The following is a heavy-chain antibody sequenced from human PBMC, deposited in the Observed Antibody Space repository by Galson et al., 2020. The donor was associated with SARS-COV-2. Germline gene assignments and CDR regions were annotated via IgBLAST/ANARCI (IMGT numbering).Heavy chain of an antibody. V-gene: IGHV3-13*01. D-gene: IGHD6-19*01. CDR2: IGTAGDT. J-gene: IGHJ6*03. Sequence: GVSLRLSCAASGFTFSSYDMHWVRQATGKGLEWVSAIGTAGDTYYPGSVKGRFTISRENAKNSLYLQMNSLRAGDTAVYYCARADIAVAGTGIKFYYYYYMDVWGKGATVTVSS. CDR1: GFTFSSYD. CDR3: ARADIAVAGTGIKFYYYYYMDV.